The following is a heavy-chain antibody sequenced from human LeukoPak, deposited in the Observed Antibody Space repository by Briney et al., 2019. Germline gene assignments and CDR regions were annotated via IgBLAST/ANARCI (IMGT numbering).Heavy chain of an antibody. CDR2: ISSSSTYI. CDR3: ARDPYSGSYSADVYYYYTDV. V-gene: IGHV3-21*06. J-gene: IGHJ6*03. D-gene: IGHD1-26*01. Sequence: PGGSLRLSCAASGFTFNTYNMKWVRQAPGKGLEWVSSISSSSTYIYYADSVRGRFTISRDNAKNSLYLQMNSLTAEDTAVYYCARDPYSGSYSADVYYYYTDVWGKGTTVTVSS. CDR1: GFTFNTYN.